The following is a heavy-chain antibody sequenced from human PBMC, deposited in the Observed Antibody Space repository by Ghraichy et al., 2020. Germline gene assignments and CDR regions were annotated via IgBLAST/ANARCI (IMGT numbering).Heavy chain of an antibody. J-gene: IGHJ4*02. Sequence: GESLNISCAASGFTFSSYAMTWVRQAPGKGLEWVSSFSSGGGSTYYADSVKGRFTISRDNSKNTLYLQMNSLRAEDTAVYYCAKGRYYFDYWGQGTLVTVSS. CDR3: AKGRYYFDY. D-gene: IGHD5-24*01. CDR2: FSSGGGST. V-gene: IGHV3-23*01. CDR1: GFTFSSYA.